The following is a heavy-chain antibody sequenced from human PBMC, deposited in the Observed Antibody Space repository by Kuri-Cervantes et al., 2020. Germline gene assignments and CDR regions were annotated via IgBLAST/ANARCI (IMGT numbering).Heavy chain of an antibody. V-gene: IGHV3-30-3*01. CDR1: GFTFSSYA. J-gene: IGHJ3*02. CDR3: TTESFYYYDSSGYYAFDI. Sequence: GESLKISCAASGFTFSSYAMHWVRQAPGKELEWVAVISYDGSNKYYADSVKGRFTISRDNSKNTLYLQMNSLRAEDTAVYYCTTESFYYYDSSGYYAFDIWGQGTMVTVSS. CDR2: ISYDGSNK. D-gene: IGHD3-22*01.